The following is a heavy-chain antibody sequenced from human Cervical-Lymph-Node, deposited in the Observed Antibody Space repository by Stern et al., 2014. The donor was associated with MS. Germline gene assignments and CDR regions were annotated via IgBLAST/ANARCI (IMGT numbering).Heavy chain of an antibody. V-gene: IGHV1-69*01. CDR2: GIPIFGTV. Sequence: VQLVESGAEVKKPGSSVKVSCQTSGGTFSSHAINWVRQAPGQGLEWMGGGIPIFGTVDYAQKFQGRLTITADESTNTAYMELSSLRSEDTAVYCCARDQIPYYYYGMDVWGQGTTVTVSS. CDR1: GGTFSSHA. CDR3: ARDQIPYYYYGMDV. D-gene: IGHD2-2*02. J-gene: IGHJ6*02.